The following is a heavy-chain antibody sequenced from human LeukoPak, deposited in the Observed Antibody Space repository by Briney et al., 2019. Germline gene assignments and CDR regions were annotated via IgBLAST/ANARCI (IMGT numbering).Heavy chain of an antibody. CDR1: GGSFSGYY. Sequence: SETLPLTCAVYGGSFSGYYWSWIRQPPGKGLEWIGEINHSGSTNYNPSLKSRVTISVDTSKNQFSLKLSSVTAADTAVYYCARVSYWYFDLWGRGTLVTVSS. J-gene: IGHJ2*01. CDR2: INHSGST. V-gene: IGHV4-34*01. CDR3: ARVSYWYFDL.